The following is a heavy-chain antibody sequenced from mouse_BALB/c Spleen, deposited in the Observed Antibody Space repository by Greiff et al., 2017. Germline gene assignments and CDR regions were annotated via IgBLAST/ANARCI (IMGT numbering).Heavy chain of an antibody. J-gene: IGHJ4*01. D-gene: IGHD1-1*01. CDR2: ISSGSSTI. V-gene: IGHV5-17*02. CDR1: GFTFSSFG. CDR3: ARSSTVVATDAMDY. Sequence: EVHLVESGGGLVQPGGSRKLSCAASGFTFSSFGMHWVRQAPEKGLEWVAYISSGSSTIYYADTVKGRFTISRDNPKNTLFLQMTSLRSEDTAMYYCARSSTVVATDAMDYWGQGTSVTVSS.